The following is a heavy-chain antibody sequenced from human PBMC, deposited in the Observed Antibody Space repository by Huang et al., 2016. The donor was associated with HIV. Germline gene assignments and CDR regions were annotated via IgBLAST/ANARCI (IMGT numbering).Heavy chain of an antibody. Sequence: QLQLQESGPGLVKPSETLSLTCTVSGGSIRSDHYYWGWIRQPPGKGLEWIGIICYSGTTYNNPALKSRVTITVDTAKNQFSLKMRSVTAADTAVYYCARLPGSITMIRGVITDPYWGQGTLVTVSS. CDR3: ARLPGSITMIRGVITDPY. J-gene: IGHJ4*02. CDR2: ICYSGTT. V-gene: IGHV4-39*01. CDR1: GGSIRSDHYY. D-gene: IGHD3-10*01.